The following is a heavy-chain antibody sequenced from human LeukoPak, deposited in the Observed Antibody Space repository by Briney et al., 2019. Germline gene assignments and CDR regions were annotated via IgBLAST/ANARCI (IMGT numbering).Heavy chain of an antibody. CDR2: INHSGST. Sequence: PSETLSLTCAVYGGSFSGYYWSWIRQPPGKGLEWIGEINHSGSTNYNPSLKSRVTISVDTSKNQFSLKLSSVTAADTAVYYCARGRRGLWFDVGYWGQGTLVTVSS. CDR3: ARGRRGLWFDVGY. J-gene: IGHJ4*02. V-gene: IGHV4-34*01. D-gene: IGHD5-18*01. CDR1: GGSFSGYY.